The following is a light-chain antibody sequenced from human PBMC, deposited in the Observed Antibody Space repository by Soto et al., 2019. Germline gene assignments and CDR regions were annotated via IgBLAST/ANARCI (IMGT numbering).Light chain of an antibody. V-gene: IGKV3-20*01. CDR2: GAS. CDR1: QSVSSSY. Sequence: EIVLTQSPGTLSLSPGERATLSCRASQSVSSSYLAWYQQKPGQAPRLLIYGASSRATGIPDRFSGSGSGTDFTLTISRLEPEEFAVYCCQQYGNSPITFGQGTRLEIK. J-gene: IGKJ5*01. CDR3: QQYGNSPIT.